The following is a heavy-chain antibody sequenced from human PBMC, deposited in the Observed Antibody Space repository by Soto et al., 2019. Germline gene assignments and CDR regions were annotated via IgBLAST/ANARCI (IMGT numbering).Heavy chain of an antibody. J-gene: IGHJ5*02. CDR1: GYTFTGYY. Sequence: ASVKVSCKASGYTFTGYYMHWVRQAPGQGLDWMGWINPNSGGTNYAQKFQGWVTMTRDTSISTAYMELSRLRSDDTAVYYCARAMAYYKNRFDPWGQGTLVTVSS. CDR3: ARAMAYYKNRFDP. D-gene: IGHD1-26*01. V-gene: IGHV1-2*04. CDR2: INPNSGGT.